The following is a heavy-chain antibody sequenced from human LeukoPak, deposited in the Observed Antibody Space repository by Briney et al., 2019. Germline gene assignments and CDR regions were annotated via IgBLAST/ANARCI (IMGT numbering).Heavy chain of an antibody. CDR3: AHSVGPREGSYYYYYYGMDV. D-gene: IGHD3-10*01. CDR2: ICWNDDK. CDR1: GFSLSTSGVG. Sequence: SGPTLVNPTQTLTLTCTSSGFSLSTSGVGVGWIRQPPGKALEWLALICWNDDKRYSPSLKSRLTITKDTSKNQVVLTMTNMDPVDTATYYCAHSVGPREGSYYYYYYGMDVWGQGTTVTVSS. J-gene: IGHJ6*02. V-gene: IGHV2-5*01.